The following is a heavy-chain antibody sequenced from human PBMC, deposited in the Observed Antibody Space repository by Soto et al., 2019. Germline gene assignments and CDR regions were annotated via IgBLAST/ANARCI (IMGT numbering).Heavy chain of an antibody. Sequence: EVQLLESGGSLVQPGGSLRLSCAASGFTFNTYVMNWVRQAPGKGLEWVSTIRYRVDKTHYADSVRGRFTISRDNSRDTLFLQTNSLRADDAAVYYCARRARTATTNWGAFDVWGQGTMVTVSS. J-gene: IGHJ3*01. D-gene: IGHD1-7*01. CDR1: GFTFNTYV. CDR3: ARRARTATTNWGAFDV. CDR2: IRYRVDKT. V-gene: IGHV3-23*01.